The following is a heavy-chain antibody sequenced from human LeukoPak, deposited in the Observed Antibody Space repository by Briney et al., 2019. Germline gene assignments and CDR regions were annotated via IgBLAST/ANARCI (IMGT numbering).Heavy chain of an antibody. CDR2: IYPGDSDT. Sequence: GESLKISCKGSGYSFTSYWIGWVCQMPGKGLEWMGIIYPGDSDTRYSPSFQGQVTISADKSISTAYLQWSSLKASDTAMYYCARSTYYDILTGYGYYYGMDVWGQGTTVTVSS. CDR3: ARSTYYDILTGYGYYYGMDV. CDR1: GYSFTSYW. J-gene: IGHJ6*02. V-gene: IGHV5-51*01. D-gene: IGHD3-9*01.